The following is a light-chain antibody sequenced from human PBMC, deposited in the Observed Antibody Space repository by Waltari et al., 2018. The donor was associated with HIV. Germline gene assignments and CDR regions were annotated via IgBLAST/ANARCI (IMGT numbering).Light chain of an antibody. J-gene: IGKJ4*01. CDR3: QQYYDWPLT. CDR2: GAS. Sequence: EIVMTQSPVTLSVSPGERATLSCRASQSVYSNLAWYQQKPGQAPRLVIYGASTRATGIPARFSGSGSGTEFTLTISSLQSEDFALYYCQQYYDWPLTFGGGIKVEIK. V-gene: IGKV3-15*01. CDR1: QSVYSN.